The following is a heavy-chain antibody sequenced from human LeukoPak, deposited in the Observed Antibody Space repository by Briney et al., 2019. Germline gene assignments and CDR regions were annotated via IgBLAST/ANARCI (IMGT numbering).Heavy chain of an antibody. J-gene: IGHJ3*02. CDR1: GGSISSHY. CDR2: IYYSGST. Sequence: SETLSLTCTVSGGSISSHYCSWIRQPPGKGLEWIGYIYYSGSTNYNPSLKSRVTISVDTSKNQFYLKLSSVTVADTAVYYCARHYYGSGSYFAFDIWGQGTMVTVSS. CDR3: ARHYYGSGSYFAFDI. V-gene: IGHV4-59*11. D-gene: IGHD3-10*01.